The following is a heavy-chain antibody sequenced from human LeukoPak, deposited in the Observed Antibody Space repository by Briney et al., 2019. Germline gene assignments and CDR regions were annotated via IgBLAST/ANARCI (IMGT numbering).Heavy chain of an antibody. V-gene: IGHV3-23*01. CDR1: GFTFSSYA. Sequence: GSLRLSCAASGFTFSSYAMSWVRQAPGKGLEWVSVISGGGGITYYADSVKGRFTISRDNSKNTVYLQMNSLRAEDTAVYYCAKDVTVVTPRDLFDYWGQGTLVTVSS. J-gene: IGHJ4*02. CDR3: AKDVTVVTPRDLFDY. CDR2: ISGGGGIT. D-gene: IGHD4-23*01.